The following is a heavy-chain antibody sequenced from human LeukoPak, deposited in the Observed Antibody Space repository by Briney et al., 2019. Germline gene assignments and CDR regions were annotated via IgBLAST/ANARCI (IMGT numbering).Heavy chain of an antibody. V-gene: IGHV4-59*11. CDR3: ARAHPAYSSSSGFDY. CDR1: IGSISSHY. CDR2: IFYTGST. J-gene: IGHJ4*02. D-gene: IGHD6-6*01. Sequence: PSETLSLTCTVSIGSISSHYWSWIRQPPGKGPEWIGYIFYTGSTSYNPSLRSRITMSIDTSKNQFSLRLKSLTDADTALYFCARAHPAYSSSSGFDYWGQGTLATVSS.